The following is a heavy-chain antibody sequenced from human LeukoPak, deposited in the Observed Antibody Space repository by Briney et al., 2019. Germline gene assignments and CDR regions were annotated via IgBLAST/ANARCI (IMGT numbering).Heavy chain of an antibody. J-gene: IGHJ4*02. Sequence: GGSLRLSCAASGFTFSSYAMHWVRQAPGKGLEWVAVISYDGSNKYYADSVKGRFTISRDNSKNTLYLQMNSLRAEDTAVYYCAREAPMGGYSSSLDYWGQGTLVTVSS. CDR1: GFTFSSYA. CDR2: ISYDGSNK. CDR3: AREAPMGGYSSSLDY. D-gene: IGHD6-13*01. V-gene: IGHV3-30-3*01.